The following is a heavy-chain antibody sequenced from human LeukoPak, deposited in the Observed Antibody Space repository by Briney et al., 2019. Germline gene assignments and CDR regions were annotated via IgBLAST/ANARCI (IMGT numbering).Heavy chain of an antibody. Sequence: GGSLKLSCAASGFTFSSYAMSWVRQAPGKGLEWVSAISGSGGSTYYADSVKGRFTISRDNSKNTLYLQMNSLRAEDTAVYYCAKTYGDYEYNWFDPWGQGTLVTVSS. D-gene: IGHD4-17*01. V-gene: IGHV3-23*01. J-gene: IGHJ5*02. CDR1: GFTFSSYA. CDR2: ISGSGGST. CDR3: AKTYGDYEYNWFDP.